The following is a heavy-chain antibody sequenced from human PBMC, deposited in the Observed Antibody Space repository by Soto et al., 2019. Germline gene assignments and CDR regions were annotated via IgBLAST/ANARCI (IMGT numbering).Heavy chain of an antibody. D-gene: IGHD7-27*01. CDR1: GFTVSSYY. CDR2: IYGGVNG. V-gene: IGHV3-53*02. CDR3: ARVWGWHFDL. Sequence: EEQLVESGGGWIQPGGSLSLSCAASGFTVSSYYMTWVRQAPGKGLQWLSFIYGGVNGNFGDFMRGRISVSRDNSKNTAYLQVNSLRAEDTGVYFCARVWGWHFDLWGRGTLVTVSS. J-gene: IGHJ2*01.